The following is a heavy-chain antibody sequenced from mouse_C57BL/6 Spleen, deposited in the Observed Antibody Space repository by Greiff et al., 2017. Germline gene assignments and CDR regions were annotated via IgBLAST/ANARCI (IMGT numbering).Heavy chain of an antibody. CDR2: INSDGGST. V-gene: IGHV5-2*01. CDR1: EYAFPSHD. J-gene: IGHJ1*03. Sequence: EVQVVESGGGLVQPGESLKLSCESNEYAFPSHDMSWVRQTPEKKLELVAAINSDGGSTYYPDTMERRFIISRDNTKKTLYLQMSSLRSEDTALYYCARRSSYWYFDVWGTGTTVTVSS. CDR3: ARRSSYWYFDV. D-gene: IGHD1-1*01.